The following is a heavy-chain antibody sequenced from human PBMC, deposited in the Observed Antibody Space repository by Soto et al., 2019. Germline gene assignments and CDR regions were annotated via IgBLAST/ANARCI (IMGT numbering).Heavy chain of an antibody. CDR3: ARCYSEGSTYTLRY. V-gene: IGHV3-74*01. Sequence: PGGSLRLSCVASGFTFSSYWMHWVRQAPGKGLVWVSRINTDGSSTSHADSVKGRLTISRDNAKNTLYLQMNSLRAEDTAVYYCARCYSEGSTYTLRYWGQGTLVTVSS. CDR2: INTDGSST. D-gene: IGHD3-16*01. J-gene: IGHJ4*02. CDR1: GFTFSSYW.